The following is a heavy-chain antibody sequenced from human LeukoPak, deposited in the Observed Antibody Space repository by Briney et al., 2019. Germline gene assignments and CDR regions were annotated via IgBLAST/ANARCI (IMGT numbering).Heavy chain of an antibody. J-gene: IGHJ4*02. CDR2: IYPGDSDT. CDR1: GYSFTSYW. CDR3: ARQAYYGSGRYPLDY. V-gene: IGHV5-51*01. Sequence: GESLQISSKGSGYSFTSYWIGWVRQMPGKGLEWMGIIYPGDSDTRYSPSFQGQVTISADKSISTAYLQWSSLKASDTAMYYCARQAYYGSGRYPLDYWGQRSQVSDSS. D-gene: IGHD3-10*01.